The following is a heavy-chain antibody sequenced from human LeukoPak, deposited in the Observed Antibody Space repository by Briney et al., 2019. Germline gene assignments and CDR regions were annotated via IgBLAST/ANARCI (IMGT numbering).Heavy chain of an antibody. CDR1: DDSITMYY. CDR2: VDHTGST. V-gene: IGHV4-59*01. D-gene: IGHD4-11*01. J-gene: IGHJ6*03. CDR3: ARGRVSSSTWYSTYYYFFYMDF. Sequence: SETLSLTRTVSDDSITMYYWTWIRQPPGKGLEWIGYVDHTGSTKFNPSLNGRVSISRDTSNNFFSLRLRSVTAADTAVYFCARGRVSSSTWYSTYYYFFYMDFWGKGATVTVSS.